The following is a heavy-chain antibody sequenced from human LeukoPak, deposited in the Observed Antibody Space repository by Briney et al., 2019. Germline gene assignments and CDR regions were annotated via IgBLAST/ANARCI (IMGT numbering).Heavy chain of an antibody. CDR3: ARDRDWAFDY. V-gene: IGHV3-48*02. J-gene: IGHJ4*02. CDR1: GFXFSTYS. Sequence: GGSLRLSCAASGFXFSTYSMNWVRQTPGKGLEWVSYISGGSSATVYADSVKGRFTISRDNAKDSMYLHMNGLRDEDTAVYYCARDRDWAFDYWGQGTLLTVSS. CDR2: ISGGSSAT. D-gene: IGHD2-21*02.